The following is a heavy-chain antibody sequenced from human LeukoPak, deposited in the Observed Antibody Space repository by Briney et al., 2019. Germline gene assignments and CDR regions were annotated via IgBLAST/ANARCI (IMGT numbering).Heavy chain of an antibody. CDR2: ISSSSSYI. J-gene: IGHJ4*02. Sequence: GGSLRLSCAASGFTFSSYSMNWVRQAPGKGLEWVSSISSSSSYIYYADSVKGRFTISRDNAKNSLYLQMNSLRAEDTAVYYCARHRWEPLTVFDYWGQGTLVTVSS. CDR1: GFTFSSYS. D-gene: IGHD1-26*01. CDR3: ARHRWEPLTVFDY. V-gene: IGHV3-21*01.